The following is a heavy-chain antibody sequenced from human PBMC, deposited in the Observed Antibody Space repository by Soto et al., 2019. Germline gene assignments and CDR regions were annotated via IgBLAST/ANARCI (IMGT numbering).Heavy chain of an antibody. J-gene: IGHJ1*01. D-gene: IGHD3-22*01. CDR2: ISGSGRST. CDR3: AIGKYYSDSSGQYYRYFQH. CDR1: GFTFSSYA. V-gene: IGHV3-23*01. Sequence: PGGSLRLSCAASGFTFSSYAMSWVRQAPGQGLEWVSLISGSGRSTYYADSVKGRLTVSRDNSRNTLYLQMNSLRAEDTAVYYCAIGKYYSDSSGQYYRYFQHWGQGTLLTVSS.